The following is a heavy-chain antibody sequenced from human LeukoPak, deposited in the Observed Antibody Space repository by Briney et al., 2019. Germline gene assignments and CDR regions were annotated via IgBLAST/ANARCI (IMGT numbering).Heavy chain of an antibody. CDR3: ARMWLVGGFDP. D-gene: IGHD3-22*01. CDR2: IYYSGST. CDR1: GGSISSYY. J-gene: IGHJ5*02. V-gene: IGHV4-59*01. Sequence: PSETLSLTCTVSGGSISSYYWSWIRQPPGKGLEWIGYIYYSGSTNYNPSLKSRVAISVDTSKNQFSLKLSSVTAADTAVYYCARMWLVGGFDPWGQGTLVTVSS.